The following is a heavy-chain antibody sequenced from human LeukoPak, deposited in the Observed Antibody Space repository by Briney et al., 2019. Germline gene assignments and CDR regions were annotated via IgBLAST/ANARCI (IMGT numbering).Heavy chain of an antibody. CDR2: ISGSGSTI. CDR1: GFNFRKYE. CDR3: ATYIIGPTIDY. Sequence: GGSQRLSCAASGFNFRKYEMNWVRQAPGKGLDWLSYISGSGSTIYYADSVKGRFTISRDNAKDSVGLQMNSLRADDTAIYYCATYIIGPTIDYWGQGTLVTVSA. D-gene: IGHD3-10*01. J-gene: IGHJ4*02. V-gene: IGHV3-48*03.